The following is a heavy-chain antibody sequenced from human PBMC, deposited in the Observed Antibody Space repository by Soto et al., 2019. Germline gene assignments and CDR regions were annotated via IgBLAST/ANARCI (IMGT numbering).Heavy chain of an antibody. CDR2: IIPIFGTA. CDR1: GGTFSSYA. V-gene: IGHV1-69*13. D-gene: IGHD6-13*01. CDR3: ARAGSSWYNWFDP. Sequence: SVKVSCKASGGTFSSYASSWVRQAPGQGLEWMGGIIPIFGTANYAQKFQGRVTITADESTSTAYMELSSLRSEDTAVYYCARAGSSWYNWFDPWGQGTLVTVSS. J-gene: IGHJ5*02.